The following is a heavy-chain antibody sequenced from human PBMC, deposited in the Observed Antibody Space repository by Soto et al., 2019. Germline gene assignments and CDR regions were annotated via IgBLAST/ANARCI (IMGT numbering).Heavy chain of an antibody. CDR2: IIPILGIA. V-gene: IGHV1-69*04. CDR1: GGTFSSYT. D-gene: IGHD4-17*01. Sequence: ASVKVSCKASGGTFSSYTISWVRQAPGQGLEWMGRIIPILGIANYAQKFQGRVTITADKSTSTAYMELSSLRSEDTAVYYCAREVLLTVTTPREGLWFDPWGQGTLVTVSS. J-gene: IGHJ5*02. CDR3: AREVLLTVTTPREGLWFDP.